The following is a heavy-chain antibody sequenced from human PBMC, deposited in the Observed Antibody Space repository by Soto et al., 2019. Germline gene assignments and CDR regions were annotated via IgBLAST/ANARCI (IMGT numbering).Heavy chain of an antibody. CDR2: INADNGNT. CDR3: ARGPGGDYVDY. Sequence: GASVKVSCKASGYTFSSYVMHWVRQAPGQRLEWMGWINADNGNTKYSQNFQGRVTITRDTSASTAYMELSSLRSEDTAVYYCARGPGGDYVDYWGQGTLVTVSS. J-gene: IGHJ4*02. V-gene: IGHV1-3*01. D-gene: IGHD3-10*01. CDR1: GYTFSSYV.